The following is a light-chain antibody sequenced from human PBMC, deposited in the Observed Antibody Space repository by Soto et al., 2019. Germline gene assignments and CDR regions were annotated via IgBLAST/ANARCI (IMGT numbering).Light chain of an antibody. CDR3: QQYNNWPPLT. CDR2: GAS. CDR1: QSVKSN. V-gene: IGKV3-15*01. Sequence: EIMMTQSPATLSVSPGGRATLSCRASQSVKSNLAWYQQKPGQAPRLLIYGASIRATGFPARFSGSGSGTEFTLTISSLQSEDFAVYYCQQYNNWPPLTFGGGTKVEIK. J-gene: IGKJ4*01.